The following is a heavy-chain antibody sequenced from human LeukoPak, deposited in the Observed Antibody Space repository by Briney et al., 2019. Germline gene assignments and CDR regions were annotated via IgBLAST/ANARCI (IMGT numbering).Heavy chain of an antibody. Sequence: SETLSLTCTVSGGSISSSSYYWGWIRQPPGKGLEWIVSIYYSGRTYYNPSLQSRVTISIDTSDNQFSLSLTSLTAADTAVYYCAREGGGSYSRGWFDPWGQGTLVTVSS. CDR2: IYYSGRT. CDR3: AREGGGSYSRGWFDP. J-gene: IGHJ5*02. D-gene: IGHD1-26*01. CDR1: GGSISSSSYY. V-gene: IGHV4-39*07.